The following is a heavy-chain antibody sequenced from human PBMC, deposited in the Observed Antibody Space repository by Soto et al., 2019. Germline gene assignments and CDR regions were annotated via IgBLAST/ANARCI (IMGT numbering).Heavy chain of an antibody. J-gene: IGHJ4*02. V-gene: IGHV3-21*01. D-gene: IGHD6-13*01. CDR3: ASTTLPAYTSSWLLDY. CDR1: GFTFSAYS. Sequence: EVQLVESGGGLVKPGGSLRLSCAASGFTFSAYSMNWVRQVPGKGLEWVSSISSSSSYIYYADSVRGRSTISRDNAKNSLYLQMNSLRAEDTAVYYCASTTLPAYTSSWLLDYWGQGALVSVSS. CDR2: ISSSSSYI.